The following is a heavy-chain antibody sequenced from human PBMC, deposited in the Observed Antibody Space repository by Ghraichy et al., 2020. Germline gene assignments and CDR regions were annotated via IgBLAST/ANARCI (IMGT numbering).Heavy chain of an antibody. D-gene: IGHD4-17*01. CDR1: GYTFTSYG. J-gene: IGHJ4*02. CDR2: ISAYNGNT. Sequence: ASVKVSCKASGYTFTSYGISWVRQAPGQGLEWMGWISAYNGNTNYAQKLQGRVTMTTDTSTSTAYMELRSLRSDDTAVYYCARVPFNSRHGDYEEVPDYWGQGTLVTVSS. V-gene: IGHV1-18*01. CDR3: ARVPFNSRHGDYEEVPDY.